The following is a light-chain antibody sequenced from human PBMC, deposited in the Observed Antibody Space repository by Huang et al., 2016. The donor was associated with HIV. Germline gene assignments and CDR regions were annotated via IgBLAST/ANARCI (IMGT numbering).Light chain of an antibody. V-gene: IGKV3-20*01. J-gene: IGKJ2*03. CDR3: QQFGSSPPYS. CDR2: RAS. Sequence: EILLTQSPDTLSLSPGERATLSCRASQSVHNNYLAWYQQKPGQAPRLLIYRASTRATGIPDLFSGSWSGTDFTLTISRLEPDDFAVYYCQQFGSSPPYSFGQGTKLEIK. CDR1: QSVHNNY.